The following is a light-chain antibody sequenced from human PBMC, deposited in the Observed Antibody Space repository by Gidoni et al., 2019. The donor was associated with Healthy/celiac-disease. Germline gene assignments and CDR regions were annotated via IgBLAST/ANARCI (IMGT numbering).Light chain of an antibody. V-gene: IGLV2-14*03. CDR1: SSAVGGYND. CDR2: DVS. J-gene: IGLJ3*02. CDR3: SSYTSSSLWV. Sequence: QSALTQPASVSGSPGQSITISCTGTSSAVGGYNDVSWYQQHPGKAPKLMIYDVSNRPSGVSNRFSGSKSGNTASLTISGLQAEDEADYYCSSYTSSSLWVFGGGTKLTVL.